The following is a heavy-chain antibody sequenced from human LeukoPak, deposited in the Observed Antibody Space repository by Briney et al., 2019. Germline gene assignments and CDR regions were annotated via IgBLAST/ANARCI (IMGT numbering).Heavy chain of an antibody. Sequence: SETLSLTCTVSGGSISSDGYYWSWIRQPPGKGPEWIGHIQHSGSTHYNSSLKSRVTISMDRSKNQFSLKLNSVTAADTAVYYCARSLYYDFWSGYGHDYWGQGTLVTVSS. D-gene: IGHD3-3*01. CDR1: GGSISSDGYY. V-gene: IGHV4-30-2*01. CDR2: IQHSGST. J-gene: IGHJ4*02. CDR3: ARSLYYDFWSGYGHDY.